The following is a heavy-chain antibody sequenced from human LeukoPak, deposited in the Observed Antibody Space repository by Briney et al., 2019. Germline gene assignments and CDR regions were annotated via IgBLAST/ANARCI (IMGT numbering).Heavy chain of an antibody. Sequence: GGSLRLSCAVSGFSVSDNFMSWVRQAPGKGLEWVSVIFNAGATLYADSVRGRFNIFRDDSKNILYLQMNNLRVEDTAIYYCARWSYPWGQGTLVTVSS. D-gene: IGHD3-10*01. CDR3: ARWSYP. CDR1: GFSVSDNF. J-gene: IGHJ5*02. CDR2: IFNAGAT. V-gene: IGHV3-53*01.